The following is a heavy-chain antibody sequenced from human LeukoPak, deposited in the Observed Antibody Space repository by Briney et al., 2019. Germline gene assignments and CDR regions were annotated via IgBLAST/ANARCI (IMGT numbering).Heavy chain of an antibody. V-gene: IGHV4-39*01. D-gene: IGHD3-3*01. CDR2: IYYSGST. Sequence: SETLSLTCTVSGGSISSSSYYWGWIRQPPGKGLEWIGSIYYSGSTYYNPSLKSRVTISVDTSKNQLSLKLSSVTAADTAVYYCARREIFGVVHLGDFDYWGQGTLVTVSS. J-gene: IGHJ4*02. CDR3: ARREIFGVVHLGDFDY. CDR1: GGSISSSSYY.